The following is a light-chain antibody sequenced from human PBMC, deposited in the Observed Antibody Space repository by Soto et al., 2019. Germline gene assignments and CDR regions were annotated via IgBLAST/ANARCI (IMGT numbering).Light chain of an antibody. CDR3: QQYNSYWT. J-gene: IGKJ1*01. V-gene: IGKV1-39*01. CDR2: AAS. CDR1: QSIRSD. Sequence: DIQMTQSPSSLSASVGDRVTITCRASQSIRSDLNWYQQKPGKAPNLLIYAASSLQSGVPPRFSGSGSGTDFTLTITSLQPEDSATYYCQQYNSYWTFGQGTKVDIK.